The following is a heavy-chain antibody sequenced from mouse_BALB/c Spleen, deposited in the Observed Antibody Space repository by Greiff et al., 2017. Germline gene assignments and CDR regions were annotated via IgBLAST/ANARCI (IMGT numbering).Heavy chain of an antibody. CDR3: ARWGYYGSSYFYYFDY. CDR1: GFTFSSFG. CDR2: ISSGSSTI. Sequence: EVMLVESGGGLVQPGGSRKLSCAASGFTFSSFGMHWVRQAPEKGLEWVAYISSGSSTIYYADTVKGRFTISRDNPKNTLFLQMTSLRSEDTAMYYCARWGYYGSSYFYYFDYWGQGTTLTVSS. J-gene: IGHJ2*01. V-gene: IGHV5-17*02. D-gene: IGHD1-1*01.